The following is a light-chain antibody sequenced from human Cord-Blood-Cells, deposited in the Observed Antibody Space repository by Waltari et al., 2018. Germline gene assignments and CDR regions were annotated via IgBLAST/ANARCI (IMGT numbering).Light chain of an antibody. CDR1: SSDVGGYNY. Sequence: QSALTQPASVSGSPGQSITIPCTGTSSDVGGYNYVSWYQQHPGEAPKLRIYDVSNRPSGVSNRFSGSKSGNMASLTISGLQAEDEADYYCSSYTSSSHVVFGGGTKLTVL. J-gene: IGLJ2*01. CDR2: DVS. V-gene: IGLV2-14*01. CDR3: SSYTSSSHVV.